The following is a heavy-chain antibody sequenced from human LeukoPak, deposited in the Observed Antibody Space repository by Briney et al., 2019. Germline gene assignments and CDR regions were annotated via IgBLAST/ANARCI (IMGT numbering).Heavy chain of an antibody. D-gene: IGHD2-2*01. J-gene: IGHJ5*02. CDR2: INARGDT. V-gene: IGHV4-34*01. CDR1: GWSFNDYY. Sequence: SETLSLTCAVYGWSFNDYYWNWVRQPPGKGLEWIGEINARGDTNYNPSLKSRVAISVDSSKNQFSLTLTSMIAADTAIYYCARGQVPAARGYNWFDPWGQGTLVTVSS. CDR3: ARGQVPAARGYNWFDP.